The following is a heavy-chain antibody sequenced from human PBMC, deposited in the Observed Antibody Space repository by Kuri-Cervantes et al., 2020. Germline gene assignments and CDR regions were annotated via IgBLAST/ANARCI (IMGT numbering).Heavy chain of an antibody. V-gene: IGHV4-61*08. CDR2: IYYSGST. Sequence: SETLSLTCTVSGGSISSGDYYWSWIRQPPGKGLEWIGYIYYSGSTNYNPSLKSRVTISVDTSKSQFSLKLSSVTAADTAVYYCARAQWERGMDVWGQGTTVTVSS. CDR1: GGSISSGDYY. D-gene: IGHD1-26*01. J-gene: IGHJ6*02. CDR3: ARAQWERGMDV.